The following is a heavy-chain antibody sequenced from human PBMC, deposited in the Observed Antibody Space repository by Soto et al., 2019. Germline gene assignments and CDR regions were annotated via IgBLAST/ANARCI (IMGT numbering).Heavy chain of an antibody. Sequence: QVQLVQSGAEVKKPGSSVKFSCKASGGPFSDYSINWVRQAPGQGLEWMGGIIPVFATPNYSQKFQGRVTITAYKSTSTADMEQSNLRSEDTSIYFCARDPDYGAYSGRGLVEYWCQGTLVAGTS. CDR3: ARDPDYGAYSGRGLVEY. CDR2: IIPVFATP. J-gene: IGHJ4*02. D-gene: IGHD4-17*01. V-gene: IGHV1-69*06. CDR1: GGPFSDYS.